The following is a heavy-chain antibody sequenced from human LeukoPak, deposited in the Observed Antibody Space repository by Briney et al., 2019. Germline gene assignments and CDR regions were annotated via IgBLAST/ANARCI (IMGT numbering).Heavy chain of an antibody. CDR3: ARDVGGSSSGFVDY. CDR1: GFTVTSNY. Sequence: PGGSLRLSCAASGFTVTSNYMSWVRRAPGKGLEWGSVIYSGGSTYYADSVKGRFTISRDNSKNPLYLQMNRLRAEGTAVYYCARDVGGSSSGFVDYWGQGTLVTVSS. CDR2: IYSGGST. J-gene: IGHJ4*02. V-gene: IGHV3-66*02. D-gene: IGHD6-6*01.